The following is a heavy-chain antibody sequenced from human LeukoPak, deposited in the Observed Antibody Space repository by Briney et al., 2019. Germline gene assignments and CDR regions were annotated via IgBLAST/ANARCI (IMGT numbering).Heavy chain of an antibody. V-gene: IGHV4-59*01. D-gene: IGHD3-9*01. CDR3: AREGYYDILTGFHHNWFDP. Sequence: SETLSLTCTVSGGSISSYYWSWIRQPPGKGLEWIGYIYYSGSTYYNPSLKSRVTISVDTSKSQFSLRLSSVTAADTAVYYCAREGYYDILTGFHHNWFDPWGQGTLVTVSS. CDR2: IYYSGST. J-gene: IGHJ5*02. CDR1: GGSISSYY.